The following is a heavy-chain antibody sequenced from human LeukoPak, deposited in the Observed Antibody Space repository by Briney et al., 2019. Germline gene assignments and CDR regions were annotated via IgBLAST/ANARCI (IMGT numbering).Heavy chain of an antibody. CDR3: ARVLGDYGDSAHLGY. CDR2: INTNTGNP. V-gene: IGHV7-4-1*02. D-gene: IGHD4-17*01. Sequence: PGGSLRLSCAASGYTFTSYAMNWVRQAPGQGLEWMGWINTNTGNPTYAQGFTGRFVFSLDTSVSTAYLQISSLKAEDTAVYYCARVLGDYGDSAHLGYWGQGTLVTVSS. J-gene: IGHJ4*02. CDR1: GYTFTSYA.